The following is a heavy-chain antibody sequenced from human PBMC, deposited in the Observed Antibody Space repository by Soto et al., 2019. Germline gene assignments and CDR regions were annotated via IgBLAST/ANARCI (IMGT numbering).Heavy chain of an antibody. CDR1: GGSISGVGYY. V-gene: IGHV4-31*03. J-gene: IGHJ5*01. CDR2: IYYSGST. CDR3: ARSIES. Sequence: PSETLCHPCTVSGGSISGVGYYWNWIRQHPGKGLEWIGYIYYSGSTYYNPSLKSRVTISVDTSKNQFSLKLSSVTAADTAVYYCARSIESWGQGTLVTVSS.